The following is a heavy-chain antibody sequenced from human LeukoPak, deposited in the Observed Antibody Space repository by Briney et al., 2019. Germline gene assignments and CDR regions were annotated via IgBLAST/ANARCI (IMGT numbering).Heavy chain of an antibody. Sequence: GGSLRLSCTASGFTFRDLAMNWVRQAPGKGLEWVSTLSASGSITYYADSVKGRFTISRDNAKNSLYLQMNSLRAEDTAVYYCARDARSGSSGQVYWGQGTLVTVSS. D-gene: IGHD6-6*01. CDR3: ARDARSGSSGQVY. V-gene: IGHV3-69-1*01. CDR2: LSASGSIT. CDR1: GFTFRDLA. J-gene: IGHJ4*02.